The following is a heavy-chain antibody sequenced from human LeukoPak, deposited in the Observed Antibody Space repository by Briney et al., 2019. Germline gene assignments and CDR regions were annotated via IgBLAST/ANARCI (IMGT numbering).Heavy chain of an antibody. J-gene: IGHJ3*02. CDR3: AILLWFGELSMSDAFDI. Sequence: ASVKVSCKASGYTFTSYYMHWVRRAPGQGLEWMGIINPSGGSTSYAQKFQGRVTMTRDTSTSTVYMELSSLRSEDTAVYYCAILLWFGELSMSDAFDIWGQGTMVTVSS. CDR2: INPSGGST. D-gene: IGHD3-10*01. CDR1: GYTFTSYY. V-gene: IGHV1-46*01.